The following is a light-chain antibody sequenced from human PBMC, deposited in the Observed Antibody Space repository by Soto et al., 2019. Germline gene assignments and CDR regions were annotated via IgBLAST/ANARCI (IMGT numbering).Light chain of an antibody. CDR2: DAS. Sequence: DIQMTQSPSTLSASVGDRVTITCRASQSISSWLAWYQQKPGKAPKLLIYDASSLESGVPSRFSGSGSGTEFTLTISSLQPDDFATYYCQQYRETFGQGTKVDIK. V-gene: IGKV1-5*01. J-gene: IGKJ1*01. CDR1: QSISSW. CDR3: QQYRET.